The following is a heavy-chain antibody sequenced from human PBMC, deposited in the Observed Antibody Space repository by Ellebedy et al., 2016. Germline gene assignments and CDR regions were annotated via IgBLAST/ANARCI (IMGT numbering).Heavy chain of an antibody. Sequence: ASVKVSCXASGYRFTSDGFTWVRQAPGQGLEWMGWTRISTGNTNYAQKFQGRLTMTTDTSTSTSYMELRSLRPDDTAVYYCARVIPSPRRHDLDYWGQGTLVTVSS. CDR2: TRISTGNT. CDR1: GYRFTSDG. D-gene: IGHD1-1*01. J-gene: IGHJ4*02. V-gene: IGHV1-18*01. CDR3: ARVIPSPRRHDLDY.